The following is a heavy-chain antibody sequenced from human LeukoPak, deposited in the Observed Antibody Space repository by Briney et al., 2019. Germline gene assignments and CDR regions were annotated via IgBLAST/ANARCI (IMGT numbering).Heavy chain of an antibody. D-gene: IGHD4-23*01. Sequence: ASVKVSCKASGGTFSSYAISWVRQAPGQGLEWMGGIIPIFATSNYAQKFQGRVTITADESTHTAYMELSSLRSEDTAVYYCASARGDYGGNSGLSNWFDPWGQGTLVTVSS. CDR1: GGTFSSYA. V-gene: IGHV1-69*13. CDR2: IIPIFATS. J-gene: IGHJ5*02. CDR3: ASARGDYGGNSGLSNWFDP.